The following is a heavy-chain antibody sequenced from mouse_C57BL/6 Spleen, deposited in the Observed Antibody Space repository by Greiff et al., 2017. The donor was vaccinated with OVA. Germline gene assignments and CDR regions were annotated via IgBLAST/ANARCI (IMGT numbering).Heavy chain of an antibody. CDR3: ATGTGYAMDY. V-gene: IGHV5-12*01. CDR2: ISNGGGST. D-gene: IGHD4-1*01. J-gene: IGHJ4*01. Sequence: DVMLVESGGGLVQPGGSLKLSCAASGFTFSDYYMYWVRQTPEKRLEWVAYISNGGGSTYYPDTVKGRFTISRDNAKNTLYLQMSRLKSEDTAMYYCATGTGYAMDYWGQGTSVTVSS. CDR1: GFTFSDYY.